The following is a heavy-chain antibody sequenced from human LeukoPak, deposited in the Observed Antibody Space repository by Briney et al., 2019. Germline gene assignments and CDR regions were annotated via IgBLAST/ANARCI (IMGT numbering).Heavy chain of an antibody. J-gene: IGHJ3*02. Sequence: SGPALVEPTQTLTLTCTFSGFSLSSSGMCVTWIRQPPGKALEWLARIDWDNAKFHNTSLKTRLTVSKDTSKNHVVLTMTNMEPVDTATYYCARMYRRSGSHRDAFDIWGRGTMVTVSS. CDR2: IDWDNAK. CDR1: GFSLSSSGMC. D-gene: IGHD1-26*01. CDR3: ARMYRRSGSHRDAFDI. V-gene: IGHV2-70*17.